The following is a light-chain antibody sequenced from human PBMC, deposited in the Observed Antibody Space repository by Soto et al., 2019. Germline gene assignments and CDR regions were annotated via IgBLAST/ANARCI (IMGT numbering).Light chain of an antibody. CDR3: QQRSNWPPD. CDR1: QIISSN. CDR2: EAS. J-gene: IGKJ5*01. V-gene: IGKV3-11*01. Sequence: EIVMTQSPATLSVSPGERATLSCRASQIISSNLAWYQQKPGQAPRVLIYEASNRATGLPARFSGSGAGTDFTLTISSLEPEDFAVYYCQQRSNWPPDFGQGTRLEIK.